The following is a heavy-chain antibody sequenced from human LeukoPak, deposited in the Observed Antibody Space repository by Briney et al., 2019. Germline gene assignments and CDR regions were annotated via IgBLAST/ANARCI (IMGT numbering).Heavy chain of an antibody. CDR1: GFTFSRYW. D-gene: IGHD6-13*01. V-gene: IGHV3-7*01. Sequence: GVSLRLSCAASGFTFSRYWMTWVRQAPGKGLEWVANIKEDGSIKYYVDSVKGRLTISRDDAKSSLYLQVNSLRAEDTAMYYCARIGYSSSSIDYWGQGTLVTVSS. CDR3: ARIGYSSSSIDY. J-gene: IGHJ4*02. CDR2: IKEDGSIK.